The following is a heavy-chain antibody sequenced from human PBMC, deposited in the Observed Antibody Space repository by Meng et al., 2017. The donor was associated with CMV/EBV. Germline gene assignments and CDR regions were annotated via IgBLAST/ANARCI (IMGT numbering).Heavy chain of an antibody. CDR2: ISWNSGSI. J-gene: IGHJ3*02. D-gene: IGHD5-18*01. V-gene: IGHV3-9*01. CDR3: AKDQRIQLWLGAFDI. CDR1: GFTFDDYA. Sequence: SLKISCAASGFTFDDYAMHWVRQAPGKGLEWVSGISWNSGSIGYADSVKGRFTISRDNAKNSLYLQMNSLRAEDTALYYCAKDQRIQLWLGAFDIWGQGTMVTVSS.